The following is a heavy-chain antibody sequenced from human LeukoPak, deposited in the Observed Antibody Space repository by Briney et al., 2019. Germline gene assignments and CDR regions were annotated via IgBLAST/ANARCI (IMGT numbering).Heavy chain of an antibody. CDR3: ARGGSIGFGVVYKLFDY. D-gene: IGHD3-3*01. V-gene: IGHV3-48*04. CDR2: ITSSSSTI. CDR1: GLTFSSYS. J-gene: IGHJ4*02. Sequence: GGSLRLSCAASGLTFSSYSMNWVRQAPGKGLEWVSYITSSSSTIHYADSVKGRFTISRDNAKNSLHLQMNSLRVEDTAVYYCARGGSIGFGVVYKLFDYWGQGTLVTVSS.